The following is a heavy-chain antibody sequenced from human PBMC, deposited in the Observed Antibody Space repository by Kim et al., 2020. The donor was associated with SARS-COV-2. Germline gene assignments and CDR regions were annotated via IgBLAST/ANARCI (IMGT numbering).Heavy chain of an antibody. D-gene: IGHD3-10*01. Sequence: SETLSLTCAVYGGSFSGYYWSWIRQPPGKGLEWIGEINHSGSTNYNPSLKSRVTISVATSNNQFSLKLSSVTAADTAVYYCARGLSTVVRAQPRDYYYYGMDACGQGTTVTVSS. CDR1: GGSFSGYY. J-gene: IGHJ6*02. V-gene: IGHV4-34*01. CDR3: ARGLSTVVRAQPRDYYYYGMDA. CDR2: INHSGST.